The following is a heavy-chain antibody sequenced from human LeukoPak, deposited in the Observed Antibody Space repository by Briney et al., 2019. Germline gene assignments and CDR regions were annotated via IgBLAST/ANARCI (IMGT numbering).Heavy chain of an antibody. CDR3: SRVSYSSSRYDWVDP. V-gene: IGHV4-31*03. Sequence: PSQTLSLTCPVSGGSISSGGYYWSWIRQHPGKGLEWIGYIYYSGSTYYNPSLKSRVTISVDTSKNQFSLKLSSVTAADTAVYYCSRVSYSSSRYDWVDPWGQGTLVTVSS. CDR2: IYYSGST. D-gene: IGHD6-13*01. CDR1: GGSISSGGYY. J-gene: IGHJ5*02.